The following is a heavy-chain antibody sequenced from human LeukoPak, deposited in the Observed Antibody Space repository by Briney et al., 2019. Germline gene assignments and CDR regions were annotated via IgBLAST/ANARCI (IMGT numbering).Heavy chain of an antibody. J-gene: IGHJ4*02. D-gene: IGHD3-3*01. V-gene: IGHV3-23*01. CDR2: ISGSGGST. Sequence: GGSLRLSCAASGFTFSSYAMSWVRQAPGKGLEWVSAISGSGGSTYYADSVKGRFTISRDNSKNTLYLQMNSLRAEDTAVYYCAKSVLRFLEWLSAGGYYFDHWGQGTLVTVSS. CDR1: GFTFSSYA. CDR3: AKSVLRFLEWLSAGGYYFDH.